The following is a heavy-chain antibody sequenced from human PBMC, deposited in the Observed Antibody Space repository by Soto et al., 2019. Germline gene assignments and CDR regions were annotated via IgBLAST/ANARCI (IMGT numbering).Heavy chain of an antibody. J-gene: IGHJ4*02. CDR3: ARAHQIVLVPPAMLAAPFDY. CDR2: IYYSGSA. CDR1: GGSISSSDYY. D-gene: IGHD2-2*01. V-gene: IGHV4-39*01. Sequence: PSETLSLTCTVSGGSISSSDYYWGWIRQPPGKGLEWIGNIYYSGSASYNPSLKSRVTISVDTSKNQVSLKLSSVTAADTAVYYCARAHQIVLVPPAMLAAPFDYWGQGTLVTVSS.